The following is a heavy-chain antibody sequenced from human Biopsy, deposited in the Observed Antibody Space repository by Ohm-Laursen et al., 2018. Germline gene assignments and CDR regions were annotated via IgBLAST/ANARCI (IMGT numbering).Heavy chain of an antibody. CDR1: GGSITDDY. V-gene: IGHV4-59*01. J-gene: IGHJ3*01. D-gene: IGHD1-1*01. CDR3: ARLYRLDDYWNDDPPDAFDV. Sequence: GTLSLTCPVSGGSITDDYWSWIRQSPGKGLEWIGFISKGGDTTYNPSLRGRVAISVDTSKNQFSLKLRSVTAADTAIFFCARLYRLDDYWNDDPPDAFDVWGQGTRVTVSS. CDR2: ISKGGDT.